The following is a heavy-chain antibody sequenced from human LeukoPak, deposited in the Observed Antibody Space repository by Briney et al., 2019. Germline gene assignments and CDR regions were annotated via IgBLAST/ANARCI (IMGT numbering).Heavy chain of an antibody. J-gene: IGHJ6*02. Sequence: SETLSLTRALYRGSLSGYYWSWIPQPPREGLEWIGEIYHSGSTNYNPSLTSRGTTSVDTTKNHFSLMRSDVAPAHTPVYYCVRGTHCSGGSCYSVYGIDVGGQGPTVPVS. D-gene: IGHD2-15*01. V-gene: IGHV4-34*01. CDR2: IYHSGST. CDR1: RGSLSGYY. CDR3: VRGTHCSGGSCYSVYGIDV.